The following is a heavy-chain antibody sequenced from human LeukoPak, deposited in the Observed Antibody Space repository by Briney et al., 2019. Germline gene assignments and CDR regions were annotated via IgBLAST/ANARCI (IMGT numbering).Heavy chain of an antibody. D-gene: IGHD1-26*01. CDR3: ARAGGRGRVDY. CDR1: GGSISSYY. CDR2: IYYSGST. Sequence: PSETLSLTCTVSGGSISSYYWSWIRQPPGKGLEWIGYIYYSGSTNYNPSLKSRVTISVDTSKNQFSLKLGSVTAADTAVYYCARAGGRGRVDYWGQGTLVTVSS. V-gene: IGHV4-59*01. J-gene: IGHJ4*02.